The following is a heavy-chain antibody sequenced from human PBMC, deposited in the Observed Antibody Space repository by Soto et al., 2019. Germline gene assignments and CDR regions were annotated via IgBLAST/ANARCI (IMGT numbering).Heavy chain of an antibody. J-gene: IGHJ5*02. D-gene: IGHD1-1*01. CDR3: VRDGTKTLRDWFDP. V-gene: IGHV4-4*07. CDR2: IYATGTT. Sequence: SETLSLTCTVSGASISGFYWSWIRKSAGKGLEWIGRIYATGTTDYNPSLKSRVMMSVDTSKKQLSLKLRSVTAADTAVYYCVRDGTKTLRDWFDPWGQGISVTVSS. CDR1: GASISGFY.